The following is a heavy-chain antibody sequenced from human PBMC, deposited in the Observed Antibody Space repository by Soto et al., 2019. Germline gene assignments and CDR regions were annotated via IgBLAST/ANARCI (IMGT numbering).Heavy chain of an antibody. CDR3: ARDLKEGSLDEILGVVPRYYYGMDV. D-gene: IGHD3-3*01. CDR1: GGTFSSYA. Sequence: GASVTVSCKASGGTFSSYAISWVGQAPGQGREWMGGIFPICGTENYAQKFQGRVTITADETTSTAYMELSSLRSEDTALYYCARDLKEGSLDEILGVVPRYYYGMDVWGQGTTVTVSS. CDR2: IFPICGTE. J-gene: IGHJ6*02. V-gene: IGHV1-69*13.